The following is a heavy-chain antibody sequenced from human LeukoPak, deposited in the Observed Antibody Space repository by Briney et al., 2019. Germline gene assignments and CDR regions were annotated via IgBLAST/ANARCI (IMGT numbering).Heavy chain of an antibody. D-gene: IGHD6-13*01. CDR1: GGSISSYY. Sequence: SETLSLTCTVSGGSISSYYWSWIRQPPGKGLEWIGYIYYSGSTNYNPSLKSRVTISVDTSKSQFSLKLSSVTAADTAVYYCARRYSSSWTTFDPWGQGTLVTVSS. V-gene: IGHV4-59*08. J-gene: IGHJ5*02. CDR3: ARRYSSSWTTFDP. CDR2: IYYSGST.